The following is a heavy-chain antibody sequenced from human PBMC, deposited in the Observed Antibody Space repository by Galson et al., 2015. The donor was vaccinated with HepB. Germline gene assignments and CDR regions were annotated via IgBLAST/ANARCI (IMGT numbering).Heavy chain of an antibody. D-gene: IGHD3-10*01. J-gene: IGHJ4*02. V-gene: IGHV3-15*01. Sequence: SLRLSCAASGFTFSNAWMSWVRQAPGKGLEWVGRIKTKTDGGATDYAAPVKGRFTFSRDDSKNTLYMQMNSLKTEDTGVYYCTTTERHPGLLWFGELRYWGQGTLVTVSS. CDR1: GFTFSNAW. CDR3: TTTERHPGLLWFGELRY. CDR2: IKTKTDGGAT.